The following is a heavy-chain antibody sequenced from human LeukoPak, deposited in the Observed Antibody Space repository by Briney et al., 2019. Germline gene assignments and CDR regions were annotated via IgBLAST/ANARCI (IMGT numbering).Heavy chain of an antibody. Sequence: SVKVSCKASGYSFSTHGIRWVRQAPAQGLKWMGGIMPTFGATNYAQKFQGRLTVTTDRSTSTAYMELNNLRSEDTALYYCARVATVGSLDNWGQGTQVTVSS. V-gene: IGHV1-69*05. D-gene: IGHD4-23*01. CDR1: GYSFSTHG. CDR2: IMPTFGAT. CDR3: ARVATVGSLDN. J-gene: IGHJ4*02.